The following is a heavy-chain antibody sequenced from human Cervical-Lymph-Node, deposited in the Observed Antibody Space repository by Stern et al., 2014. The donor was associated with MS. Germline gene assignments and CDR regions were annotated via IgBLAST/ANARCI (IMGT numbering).Heavy chain of an antibody. V-gene: IGHV3-33*01. CDR3: ARDSRDYLNYYGLDV. CDR1: GFTFSYYG. J-gene: IGHJ6*02. Sequence: VQLLESGGGVVQPGRSLRLACATSGFTFSYYGMAWVRPAPGKGLEWVALLWYEENKTYYTDSVKGRFTISRDTSKNTLYLQMDNLRAEDTAVYYCARDSRDYLNYYGLDVWGQGTTVTVS. D-gene: IGHD4-17*01. CDR2: LWYEENKT.